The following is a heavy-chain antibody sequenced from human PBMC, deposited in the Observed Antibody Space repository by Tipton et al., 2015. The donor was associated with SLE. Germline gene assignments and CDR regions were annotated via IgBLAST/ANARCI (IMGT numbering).Heavy chain of an antibody. CDR3: ARHGYEEYFDY. Sequence: TLSLTCSVSGNSIYNGYYWSWIRQPPGKGLEWIGYIYYSESTNFNPSLKSRVTISLNTSKNQFSLRLTSVTAADTAVYYCARHGYEEYFDYWGQGTLVTVSS. J-gene: IGHJ4*02. V-gene: IGHV4-59*08. D-gene: IGHD5-18*01. CDR2: IYYSEST. CDR1: GNSIYNGYY.